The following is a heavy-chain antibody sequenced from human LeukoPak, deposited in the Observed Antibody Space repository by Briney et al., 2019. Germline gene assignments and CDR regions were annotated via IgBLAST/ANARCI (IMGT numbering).Heavy chain of an antibody. Sequence: ASVKVSCKASGYTXTGYYMNWVRQAPGQGLEWMGWINPNSGGTNYAQKFQGRVTMTRDTSISTAYMELSRLRSGDTAVYYCVRGGYIYGSDYWGQGTLVTVSS. CDR2: INPNSGGT. J-gene: IGHJ4*02. CDR3: VRGGYIYGSDY. CDR1: GYTXTGYY. D-gene: IGHD5-18*01. V-gene: IGHV1-2*02.